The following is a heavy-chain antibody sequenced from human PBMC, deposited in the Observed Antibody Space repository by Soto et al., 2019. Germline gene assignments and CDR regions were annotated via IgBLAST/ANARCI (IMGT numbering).Heavy chain of an antibody. CDR1: GFSLSTSGVG. J-gene: IGHJ2*01. CDR3: ARLRPAGNGSHWYFDP. CDR2: IYWNDDK. V-gene: IGHV2-5*01. D-gene: IGHD6-19*01. Sequence: VNPTQTLTLTCTFSGFSLSTSGVGVGWIRQPPGKALQWLALIYWNDDKRYSPSLKSRLTITTDTSKNQVVLTMTNMDPVDKATYYCARLRPAGNGSHWYFDPWGRGTLVTVSS.